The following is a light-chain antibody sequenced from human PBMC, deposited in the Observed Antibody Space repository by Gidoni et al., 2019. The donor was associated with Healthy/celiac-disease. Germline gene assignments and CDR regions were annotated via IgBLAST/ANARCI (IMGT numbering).Light chain of an antibody. Sequence: QAVLTQPASLSASPGASASPTCTLRSVITVGTYRIYWYQQKPGSPPQYLLRYKSDSDKQQGSGVPSRFSGSKDASANAGILLISGLQSEDEADYYCMIWHSSAWVFGGGTKLTVL. V-gene: IGLV5-45*01. CDR2: YKSDSDK. CDR3: MIWHSSAWV. CDR1: SVITVGTYR. J-gene: IGLJ3*02.